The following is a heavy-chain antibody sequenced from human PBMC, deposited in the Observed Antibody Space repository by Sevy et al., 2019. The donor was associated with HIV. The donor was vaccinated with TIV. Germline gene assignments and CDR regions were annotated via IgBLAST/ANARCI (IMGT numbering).Heavy chain of an antibody. D-gene: IGHD3-10*01. Sequence: GGSLRLSCAASGFRFEDYGMHWVRRAPGKGLEWVSGIGWNSGSVGYAVSVKGRFTISRDNAKNLLYLQMNSLTSEDTAVYYCAKDLLPYGSGSYPLDYWGQGTVVTVSS. CDR3: AKDLLPYGSGSYPLDY. J-gene: IGHJ4*02. V-gene: IGHV3-9*01. CDR2: IGWNSGSV. CDR1: GFRFEDYG.